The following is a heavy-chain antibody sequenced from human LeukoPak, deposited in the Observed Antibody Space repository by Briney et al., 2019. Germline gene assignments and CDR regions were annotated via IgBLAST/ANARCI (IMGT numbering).Heavy chain of an antibody. J-gene: IGHJ4*02. CDR1: GGSISSYY. D-gene: IGHD5-24*01. CDR3: ARGRGEDGYTYYFDY. Sequence: SETLSLTCTVSGGSISSYYWSWIRQPPGKGLEWIGYIYYSGSTNYNPSLKSRVTISVDTSKNQFSLKLSSVTAADTAVYYCARGRGEDGYTYYFDYWGQGTLVTVSS. CDR2: IYYSGST. V-gene: IGHV4-59*01.